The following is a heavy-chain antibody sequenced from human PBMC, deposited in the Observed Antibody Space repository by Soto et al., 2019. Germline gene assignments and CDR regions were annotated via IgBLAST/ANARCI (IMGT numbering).Heavy chain of an antibody. CDR1: GFTVSSNY. CDR3: ARDLGGIYGTDV. V-gene: IGHV3-53*01. D-gene: IGHD1-26*01. CDR2: IYSGGST. J-gene: IGHJ6*02. Sequence: GGSLRLSCAASGFTVSSNYMSWVRQAPGKGLEWVSVIYSGGSTYYADSVKGRFTISRDNSKNTLYLQMNSLRAEDTAVYYCARDLGGIYGTDVWGQGTTVTGSS.